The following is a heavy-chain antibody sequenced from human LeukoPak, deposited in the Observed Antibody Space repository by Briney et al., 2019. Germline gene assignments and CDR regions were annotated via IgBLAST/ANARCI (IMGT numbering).Heavy chain of an antibody. V-gene: IGHV4-31*03. J-gene: IGHJ4*02. CDR2: IYYSGST. Sequence: PSQTLSLTCTVSGGSISSGGYYWSWIRQHPGKGLEWIGYIYYSGSTYYNPSLKSRVTISVDTSKNQFSLKLSSVTAADTAVHYCARGRENDYGDYEGLLDYWGQGTLVTVSS. CDR1: GGSISSGGYY. D-gene: IGHD4-17*01. CDR3: ARGRENDYGDYEGLLDY.